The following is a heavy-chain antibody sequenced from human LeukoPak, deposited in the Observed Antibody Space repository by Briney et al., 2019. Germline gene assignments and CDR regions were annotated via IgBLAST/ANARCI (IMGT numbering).Heavy chain of an antibody. Sequence: ASVKVSCKASGGTFSSYAISWVRQAPGQGLEWMGGIIPIFGTANYAQKFQGRVTITADESTSTAYMELSSLRSEDTAVYYCARSDTIFGVVATMDVWGKGTTVTVSS. V-gene: IGHV1-69*01. CDR3: ARSDTIFGVVATMDV. D-gene: IGHD3-3*01. J-gene: IGHJ6*03. CDR2: IIPIFGTA. CDR1: GGTFSSYA.